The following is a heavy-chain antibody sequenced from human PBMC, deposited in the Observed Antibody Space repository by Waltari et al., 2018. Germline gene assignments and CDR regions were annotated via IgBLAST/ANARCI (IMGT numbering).Heavy chain of an antibody. Sequence: EVQVVESGGGLVQPGGSLRLSCVASGFTFSIYSMNWVRQAPGKGLDWISFISSTSITIYYADSVKGRFTISRDNAKNSLYLQMNSLRAEDTAVYYCAREGEDGYNYNYYYGMDVWGQGTTVTVSS. CDR1: GFTFSIYS. D-gene: IGHD5-12*01. V-gene: IGHV3-48*04. CDR3: AREGEDGYNYNYYYGMDV. CDR2: ISSTSITI. J-gene: IGHJ6*02.